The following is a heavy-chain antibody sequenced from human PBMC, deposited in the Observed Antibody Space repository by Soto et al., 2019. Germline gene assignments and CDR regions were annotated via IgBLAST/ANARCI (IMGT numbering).Heavy chain of an antibody. CDR1: VDSFSSYY. V-gene: IGHV4-59*01. CDR2: IYYTGSI. CDR3: ARTTTLENYLDY. D-gene: IGHD2-15*01. J-gene: IGHJ4*02. Sequence: SETLSLTCTVSVDSFSSYYWSWIRQPPGKGLEWIGYIYYTGSIIYNPSLKSRVTMSADMPKKQFSLQLSSVTTADTAIYYCARTTTLENYLDYWGRGTLVTVSS.